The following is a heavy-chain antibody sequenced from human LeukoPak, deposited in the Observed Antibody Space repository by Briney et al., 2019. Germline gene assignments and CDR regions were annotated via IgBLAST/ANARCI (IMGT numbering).Heavy chain of an antibody. V-gene: IGHV1-18*01. CDR1: GYTFTSYG. CDR2: ISAYNGNT. D-gene: IGHD2-2*01. Sequence: ASVKVSCKASGYTFTSYGISWVRQAPGQGLEWMGWISAYNGNTNYAQKLQGRVTMTTDTSTSTAYMGLRSLRSDDTAVYYCARYCSSTSCASPYGMDVWGQGTTVTVSS. CDR3: ARYCSSTSCASPYGMDV. J-gene: IGHJ6*02.